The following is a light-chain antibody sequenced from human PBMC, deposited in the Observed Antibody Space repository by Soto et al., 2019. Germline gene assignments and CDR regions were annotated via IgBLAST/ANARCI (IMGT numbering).Light chain of an antibody. CDR3: QQLNGYPLA. Sequence: DIQLTQSPSFLSASVGDRVTITCRASQGINSYLAWYQQKPGKAPKLLIYTASTLQSGVPSRFSGSESGTEFTLTISSLQPEDVATYYCQQLNGYPLAFGGGTKVEIK. CDR1: QGINSY. V-gene: IGKV1-9*01. CDR2: TAS. J-gene: IGKJ4*01.